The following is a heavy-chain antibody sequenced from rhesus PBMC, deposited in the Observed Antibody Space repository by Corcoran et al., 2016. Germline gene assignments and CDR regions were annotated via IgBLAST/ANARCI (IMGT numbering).Heavy chain of an antibody. Sequence: QVQLQESGPGLVKASETLSLTCAVSGFSISSDYGWSWIRQPPGKGLEWFGYIAHTGNTYYPPSLRSRVTMSMDTSRNQFSLKLSSVTAADTAVYFCTRVVYGDYRDYLDFWGQGVLVTVSS. V-gene: IGHV4-127*01. CDR1: GFSISSDYG. CDR3: TRVVYGDYRDYLDF. CDR2: IAHTGNT. D-gene: IGHD4-35*01. J-gene: IGHJ4*01.